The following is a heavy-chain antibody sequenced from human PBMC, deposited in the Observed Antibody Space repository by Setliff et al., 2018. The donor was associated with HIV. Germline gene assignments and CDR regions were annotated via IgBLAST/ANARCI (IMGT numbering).Heavy chain of an antibody. D-gene: IGHD4-17*01. CDR1: NDSISSGGYY. CDR2: IYYSGST. V-gene: IGHV4-31*03. CDR3: ARDSSYGGIDY. J-gene: IGHJ4*02. Sequence: PSETLSLTCTVSNDSISSGGYYWSWIRQHPGKGLEWVGYIYYSGSTYYNPSLKSRVTISVDTSKNQFSLKLSSVTAADTAVYYCARDSSYGGIDYWGQGTLVTVSS.